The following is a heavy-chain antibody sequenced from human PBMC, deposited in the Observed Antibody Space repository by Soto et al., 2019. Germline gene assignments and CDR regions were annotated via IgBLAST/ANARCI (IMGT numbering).Heavy chain of an antibody. CDR1: GESISSSSYY. J-gene: IGHJ4*02. D-gene: IGHD2-21*02. CDR2: IYYSGRT. V-gene: IGHV4-39*01. CDR3: ARQRTTVVTQAYFDH. Sequence: TLSLTCIVSGESISSSSYYWGWIRQPPGKGLEWIGSIYYSGRTYYNPSFKSRVTISIDTSKNQFSLKLSSVTATDTAVYYCARQRTTVVTQAYFDHWRQRALVTVSS.